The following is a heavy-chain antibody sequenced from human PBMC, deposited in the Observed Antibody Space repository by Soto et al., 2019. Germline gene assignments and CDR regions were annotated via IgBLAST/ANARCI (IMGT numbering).Heavy chain of an antibody. CDR3: ASSTVRERAFDY. CDR1: GYTFTSYD. Sequence: GASVKVSCKASGYTFTSYDINWVRQATGQGLEWMGWMNPNSGDTGYAQKFQGRVSMTRNTSISTAYMELSSLRSEDTAVYYCASSTVRERAFDYWGQGTLVTVSS. J-gene: IGHJ4*02. V-gene: IGHV1-8*01. CDR2: MNPNSGDT. D-gene: IGHD3-10*01.